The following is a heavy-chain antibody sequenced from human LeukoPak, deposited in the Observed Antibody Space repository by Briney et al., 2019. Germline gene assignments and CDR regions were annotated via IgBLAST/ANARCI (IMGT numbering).Heavy chain of an antibody. CDR3: ARHRTASDY. Sequence: GGSLRLSCAASGLTVSSNYMNWVRQAPGKGLEWVSSITSSSSYIYYADSVKGRFTISRDNAKSSLYLQMNSLRAEDTALYYCARHRTASDYWGQGTLVTVSS. J-gene: IGHJ4*02. CDR1: GLTVSSNY. V-gene: IGHV3-21*01. CDR2: ITSSSSYI. D-gene: IGHD3-16*02.